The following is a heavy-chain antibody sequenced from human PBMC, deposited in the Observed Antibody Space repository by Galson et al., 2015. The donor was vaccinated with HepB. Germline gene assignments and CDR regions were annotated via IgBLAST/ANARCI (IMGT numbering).Heavy chain of an antibody. D-gene: IGHD1-26*01. CDR1: GLTFSTYG. CDR3: GGAPTALGYYALNV. J-gene: IGHJ6*02. V-gene: IGHV3-33*01. CDR2: IWYDGSNK. Sequence: SLRLSCAASGLTFSTYGMHWVRQAPGKGLEWVAVIWYDGSNKQYVESVEGRFIISRDNSKNTLYLEMNSLRVEDTAMYYCGGAPTALGYYALNVWGQGTTVTVSS.